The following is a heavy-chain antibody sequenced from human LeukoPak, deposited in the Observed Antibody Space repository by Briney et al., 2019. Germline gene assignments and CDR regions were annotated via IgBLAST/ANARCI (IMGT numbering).Heavy chain of an antibody. CDR1: GCSISSYY. CDR3: ARRSSVGAFDY. J-gene: IGHJ4*02. CDR2: IYTSGSN. D-gene: IGHD1-26*01. Sequence: SETLSLTCTVSGCSISSYYWSWIRQPAGKGLEWIGRIYTSGSNNYNPSLKSRVTMSVDTSKNQFSLKLSSVTAADTAVYYCARRSSVGAFDYWGQGTLVTVSS. V-gene: IGHV4-4*07.